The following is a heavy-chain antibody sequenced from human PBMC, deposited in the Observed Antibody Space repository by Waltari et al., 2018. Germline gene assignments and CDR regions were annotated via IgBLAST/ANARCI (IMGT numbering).Heavy chain of an antibody. D-gene: IGHD2-2*01. J-gene: IGHJ4*02. Sequence: EVQLVESGGGLVQPGGSLRLSCAASGFTFSSYSMNWVRQAPGQGLEWVSYISSSSSTIYYADSVKGRFTISRDNAKNSLYLQMNSLRAEDTAVYYCARRLIIGRSSTSPPPDYWGQGTLVTVSS. CDR2: ISSSSSTI. CDR3: ARRLIIGRSSTSPPPDY. V-gene: IGHV3-48*04. CDR1: GFTFSSYS.